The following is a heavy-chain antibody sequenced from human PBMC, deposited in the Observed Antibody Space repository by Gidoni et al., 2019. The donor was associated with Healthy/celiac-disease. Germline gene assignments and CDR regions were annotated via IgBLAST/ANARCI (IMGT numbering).Heavy chain of an antibody. CDR3: ARSKGVTTVTSGDFDY. D-gene: IGHD4-17*01. CDR1: GGSISSYY. CDR2: IYTSGST. Sequence: QVQLQESGPGLVKPSETLSLTCTVTGGSISSYYWSWIRQPAGKGLEWIGRIYTSGSTNYNPSLKSRVTMSVDTSKNQFSLKLSSVTAADTAVYYCARSKGVTTVTSGDFDYWGQGTLVTVSS. V-gene: IGHV4-4*07. J-gene: IGHJ4*02.